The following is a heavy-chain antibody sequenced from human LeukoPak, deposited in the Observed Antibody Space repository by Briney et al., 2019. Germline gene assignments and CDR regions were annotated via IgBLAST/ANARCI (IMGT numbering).Heavy chain of an antibody. J-gene: IGHJ4*02. CDR1: GYTFTSYG. CDR2: ISAYNGNT. Sequence: GASVKVSCKASGYTFTSYGISWVRQAPGQGLEWKGWISAYNGNTNYAQNLQDRVFMNTDTSTSTAYMELRSLRSDDTAVYYCARYPLSYSGNWHYYFDYWGQGTLVTVSS. CDR3: ARYPLSYSGNWHYYFDY. V-gene: IGHV1-18*04. D-gene: IGHD6-13*01.